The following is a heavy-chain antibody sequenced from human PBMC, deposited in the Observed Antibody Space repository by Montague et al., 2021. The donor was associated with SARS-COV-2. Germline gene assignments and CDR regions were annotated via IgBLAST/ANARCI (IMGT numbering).Heavy chain of an antibody. CDR3: ATSGAPNLGDS. D-gene: IGHD2-8*01. J-gene: IGHJ4*02. V-gene: IGHV3-53*01. CDR2: IYPDGST. Sequence: SLRLSLSASGFIVSNKYMSWVRQAAGKGLDWVSIIYPDGSTYYSDSLKGRFTISRDNSKNTLYLQMNDLEPEDTAVYYCATSGAPNLGDSWGQGTLVTVSS. CDR1: GFIVSNKY.